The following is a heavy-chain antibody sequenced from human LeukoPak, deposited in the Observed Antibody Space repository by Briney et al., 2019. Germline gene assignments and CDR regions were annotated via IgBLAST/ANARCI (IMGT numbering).Heavy chain of an antibody. V-gene: IGHV3-23*01. D-gene: IGHD5-12*01. Sequence: GGSLRLSCAASGFTFSSYGMIWVRQAPGKGLEWVSGISGSGGSTYVADSVKGRFTVSRDNSKNSLYLQMNSLRAEDTAVYYCASIVYSGYDSNDYWGQGTLVTVSS. CDR3: ASIVYSGYDSNDY. CDR2: ISGSGGST. CDR1: GFTFSSYG. J-gene: IGHJ4*02.